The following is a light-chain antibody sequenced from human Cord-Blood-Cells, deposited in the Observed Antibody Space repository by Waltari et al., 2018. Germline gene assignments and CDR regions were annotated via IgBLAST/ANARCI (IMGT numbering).Light chain of an antibody. V-gene: IGKV4-1*01. CDR1: QSVLYSSNNKNY. J-gene: IGKJ4*01. CDR3: QQYYSTPLT. CDR2: WAS. Sequence: DILMTQSPDSLAVSLGERDTINCKSSQSVLYSSNNKNYLAWYQQKPGQPPKLLIYWASTLESGVPDRFSGSGSGTDFTLTISSLQAEDVAVYYCQQYYSTPLTFGGGTKVEIK.